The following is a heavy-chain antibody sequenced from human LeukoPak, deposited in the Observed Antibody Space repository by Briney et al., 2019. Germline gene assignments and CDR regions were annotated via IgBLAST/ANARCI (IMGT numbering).Heavy chain of an antibody. Sequence: GGSLRLSCAASGFTFSSYAMSWVRQAPGKGLEWVSAISGSGGSTYYADSVKGRFTISRDNSKNTLYLQMNSLRAEDTAVYYCARYDSSGYFSGMDVWGQGTTVTVSS. CDR1: GFTFSSYA. J-gene: IGHJ6*02. CDR3: ARYDSSGYFSGMDV. V-gene: IGHV3-23*01. D-gene: IGHD3-22*01. CDR2: ISGSGGST.